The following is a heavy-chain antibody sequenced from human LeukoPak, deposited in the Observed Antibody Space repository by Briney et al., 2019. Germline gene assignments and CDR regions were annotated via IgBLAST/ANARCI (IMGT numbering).Heavy chain of an antibody. Sequence: ASVKVSCKASGDTFTGYYMHWVRQAPGQVLEWMGWINPNSGGTNYAQKFQGRVTMTRDTSISTAYMELSRLRSDDTAVYYCARGPLRVATITLYFDYWGQGTLVTVSS. J-gene: IGHJ4*02. CDR3: ARGPLRVATITLYFDY. D-gene: IGHD5-12*01. CDR1: GDTFTGYY. V-gene: IGHV1-2*02. CDR2: INPNSGGT.